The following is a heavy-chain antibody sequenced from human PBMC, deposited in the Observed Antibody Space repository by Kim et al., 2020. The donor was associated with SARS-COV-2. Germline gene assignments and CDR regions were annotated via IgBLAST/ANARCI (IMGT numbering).Heavy chain of an antibody. D-gene: IGHD3-3*01. Sequence: ASVKVSCKVSGYTLTELSMHWVRQAPGKGLEWMGGFDPEDGETIYAQKFQGRVTMTEDTSTDTAYMELSSLRSEDTAVYYCATGGGGAFWSGYCLGYWGQGTLVTVSS. CDR1: GYTLTELS. CDR3: ATGGGGAFWSGYCLGY. CDR2: FDPEDGET. J-gene: IGHJ4*02. V-gene: IGHV1-24*01.